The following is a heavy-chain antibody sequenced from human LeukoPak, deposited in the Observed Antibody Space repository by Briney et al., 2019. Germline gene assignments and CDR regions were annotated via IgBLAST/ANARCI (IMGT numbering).Heavy chain of an antibody. CDR3: STWAFYHGLDV. J-gene: IGHJ6*02. CDR2: IHADGGRT. D-gene: IGHD2/OR15-2a*01. CDR1: GFVFADYA. V-gene: IGHV3-43*02. Sequence: GGSLRLSCAASGFVFADYAMHWVRQIPGKGLECVAYIHADGGRTFYADSVKGRFTVSRDNGKNSLFLQMDSLTSDDTALYYCSTWAFYHGLDVWGQGATVIVSS.